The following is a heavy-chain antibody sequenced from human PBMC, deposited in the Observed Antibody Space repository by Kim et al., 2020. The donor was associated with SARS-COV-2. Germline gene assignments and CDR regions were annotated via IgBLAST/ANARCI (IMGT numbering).Heavy chain of an antibody. D-gene: IGHD2-2*01. V-gene: IGHV3-23*01. J-gene: IGHJ3*02. CDR3: AKFTVVVPAAIKAGNAFDI. Sequence: GRFTISRDNSKNTLYLQMNSLRAEDTAVYYCAKFTVVVPAAIKAGNAFDIWGQGTMVTVSS.